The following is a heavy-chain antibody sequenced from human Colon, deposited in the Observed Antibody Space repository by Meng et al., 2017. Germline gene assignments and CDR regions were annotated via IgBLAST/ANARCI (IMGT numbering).Heavy chain of an antibody. J-gene: IGHJ5*02. D-gene: IGHD3-16*01. Sequence: SETLSLTCTVSGYSISSDYYWGWIRQPPGKGLEWIGSIYHSGSTYSNPSLRSRVTISVDTSKNQFSLKLSSMTAADTAVYYGARAGGGSSRWGNWFDPWGQGTLVTVSS. CDR3: ARAGGGSSRWGNWFDP. CDR2: IYHSGST. CDR1: GYSISSDYY. V-gene: IGHV4-38-2*02.